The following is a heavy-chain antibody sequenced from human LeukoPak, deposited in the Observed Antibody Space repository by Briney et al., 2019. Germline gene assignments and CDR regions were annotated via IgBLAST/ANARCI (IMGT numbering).Heavy chain of an antibody. V-gene: IGHV4-59*01. CDR1: GGSISGYN. Sequence: SETLSLTCTVSGGSISGYNWSWIRQPPGKGLEWIGYIYYSGSTNYNPSLTSRVTISVDTSKNQISLKLRSVTAADTAVYYCATTLGYCSGGSCLLPYYYYYMDVWGKGTTVTVSS. D-gene: IGHD2-15*01. CDR2: IYYSGST. CDR3: ATTLGYCSGGSCLLPYYYYYMDV. J-gene: IGHJ6*03.